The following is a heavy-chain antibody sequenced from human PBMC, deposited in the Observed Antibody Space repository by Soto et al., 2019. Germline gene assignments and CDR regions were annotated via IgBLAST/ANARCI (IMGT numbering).Heavy chain of an antibody. V-gene: IGHV3-48*01. CDR2: ITSSSTTL. Sequence: GGSLRLSCAASGFTFSGHSMNWVRQAPGKGLEWVSYITSSSTTLYYADSVKGRFTISRDNAKNSLYLQMNSLRAEDTAVYYCARGPSRAPYNWFDPWGQGTLVTVSS. CDR3: ARGPSRAPYNWFDP. CDR1: GFTFSGHS. D-gene: IGHD2-2*01. J-gene: IGHJ5*02.